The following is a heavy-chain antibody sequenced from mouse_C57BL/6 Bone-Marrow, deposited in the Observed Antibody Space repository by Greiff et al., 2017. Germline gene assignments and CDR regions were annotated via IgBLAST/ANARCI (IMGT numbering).Heavy chain of an antibody. CDR1: GYTFTDYY. CDR3: SLWFAY. D-gene: IGHD6-2*01. CDR2: INPNNGGT. V-gene: IGHV1-26*01. Sequence: EVQLQQSGPELVKPGASVKISCKASGYTFTDYYMNWVKQSHGKSLEWIGDINPNNGGTSYNQKFKGKATLTVDKSSSTAYIELRSLTSEDSAFYYCSLWFAYWGQGTLVTVSA. J-gene: IGHJ3*01.